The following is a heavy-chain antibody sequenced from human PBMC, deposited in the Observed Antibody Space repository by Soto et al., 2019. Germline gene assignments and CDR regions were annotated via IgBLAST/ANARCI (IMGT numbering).Heavy chain of an antibody. J-gene: IGHJ4*02. CDR1: GFTVSSNH. CDR3: AKDSRYGSGSYYPDY. V-gene: IGHV3-53*01. Sequence: GGSLRLSCAASGFTVSSNHMSWVRQAPGKGLEWVSVIYSGGSTYYADSVKGRFTISRDNSKNTLYLQMNSLRAEDTAVYYCAKDSRYGSGSYYPDYWGQGTLVTVSS. CDR2: IYSGGST. D-gene: IGHD3-10*01.